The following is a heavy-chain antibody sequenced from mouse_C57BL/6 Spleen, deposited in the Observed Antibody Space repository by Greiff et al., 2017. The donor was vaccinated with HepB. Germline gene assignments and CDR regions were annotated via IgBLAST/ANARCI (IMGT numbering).Heavy chain of an antibody. CDR1: GYAFSSSW. Sequence: QVQLQQSGPELVKPGASVKISCKASGYAFSSSWMNWVKQRPGKGLEWIGRIYPGDGDTNYNGKFKGKATLTADKSSSTAYMQLSSLTSEDSAVYFCAREGHYDGFAYWGQGTLVTVSA. CDR3: AREGHYDGFAY. CDR2: IYPGDGDT. V-gene: IGHV1-82*01. D-gene: IGHD2-4*01. J-gene: IGHJ3*01.